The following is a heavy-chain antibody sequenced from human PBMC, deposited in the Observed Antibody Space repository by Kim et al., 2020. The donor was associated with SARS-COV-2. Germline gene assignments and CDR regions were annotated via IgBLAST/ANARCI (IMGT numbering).Heavy chain of an antibody. J-gene: IGHJ2*01. V-gene: IGHV4-39*01. Sequence: SETLSLNCTVSGGSISSSSYYWGWNHQPPGKGLEWIGSIYYSGSTYYNSSLKSRVTISVDTSKNQFSLKLSSVTAADTAVYYCASLRLYYYDSSGYYSGLGYFDLWGRGTLVTVSS. CDR2: IYYSGST. CDR1: GGSISSSSYY. CDR3: ASLRLYYYDSSGYYSGLGYFDL. D-gene: IGHD3-22*01.